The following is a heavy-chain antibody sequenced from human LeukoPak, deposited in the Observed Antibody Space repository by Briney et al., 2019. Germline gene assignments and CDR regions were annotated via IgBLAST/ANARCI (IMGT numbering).Heavy chain of an antibody. V-gene: IGHV3-53*01. CDR2: LYSGGNT. CDR3: ARAPTVTTVFEY. CDR1: GFTVSSSY. J-gene: IGHJ4*02. D-gene: IGHD4-17*01. Sequence: GGSLRLSCAVSGFTVSSSYMSWVRQAPGKGLEWVSALYSGGNTYYADSVKGRFSISSDNSKNTLYLQMNSLRAEDTAVYYCARAPTVTTVFEYWGQGTLVTVSS.